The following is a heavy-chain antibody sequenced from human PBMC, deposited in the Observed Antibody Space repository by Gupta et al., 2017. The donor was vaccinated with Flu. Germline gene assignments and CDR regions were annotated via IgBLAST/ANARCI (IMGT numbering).Heavy chain of an antibody. Sequence: FSDYYMSWIRQAPGKGLEWVSYISSSGSTRYYADSVKGRFTISRDNAKNLLYLQMNSLRAEDTAVYYCARKGQLLLNWFDPWGQGTLVTVSS. CDR2: ISSSGSTR. V-gene: IGHV3-11*01. CDR1: FSDYY. J-gene: IGHJ5*02. D-gene: IGHD2-2*01. CDR3: ARKGQLLLNWFDP.